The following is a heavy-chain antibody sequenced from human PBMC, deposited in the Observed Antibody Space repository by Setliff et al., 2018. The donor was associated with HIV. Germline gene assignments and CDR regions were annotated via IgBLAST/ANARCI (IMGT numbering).Heavy chain of an antibody. D-gene: IGHD6-6*01. Sequence: SETLSLTCAVYGGSFSGYYWSWIRQPPGEGLEWIGEISHSGGTNYNPSLESRLTISIDTSRNQFSLRLTSVSVADTAVYFCARRPPYSSSPRDFFDFWGPGTLVTVSS. J-gene: IGHJ4*02. CDR3: ARRPPYSSSPRDFFDF. V-gene: IGHV4-34*01. CDR1: GGSFSGYY. CDR2: ISHSGGT.